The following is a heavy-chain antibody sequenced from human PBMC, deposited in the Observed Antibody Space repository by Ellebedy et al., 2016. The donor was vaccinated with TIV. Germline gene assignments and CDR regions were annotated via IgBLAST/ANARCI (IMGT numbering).Heavy chain of an antibody. CDR2: ILPNFDSA. CDR1: GGTFGSDA. J-gene: IGHJ5*02. CDR3: AREYSLHNWFDP. Sequence: AASVKVSCKASGGTFGSDAITWVRQAPGQGLEWMGGILPNFDSATYAQQFQGRVTITADKSTNTAYMELRGLSFEDTAVYYCAREYSLHNWFDPWGQGTLVTVSS. D-gene: IGHD4-11*01. V-gene: IGHV1-69*06.